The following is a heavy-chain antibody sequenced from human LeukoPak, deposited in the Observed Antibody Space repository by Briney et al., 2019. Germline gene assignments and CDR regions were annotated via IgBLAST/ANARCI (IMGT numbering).Heavy chain of an antibody. CDR3: ARQNGAGYYYYFDS. CDR2: IWFDGNNK. CDR1: GFTFSSYA. V-gene: IGHV3-33*01. Sequence: GGSLRLSCAASGFTFSSYAMHWVRQAPGKGLEWGALIWFDGNNKYFADSVKGRFTISRDNSKNTMYLQMNSLRAEDTAVYYCARQNGAGYYYYFDSWGQGTLVTVSS. J-gene: IGHJ4*02. D-gene: IGHD3-22*01.